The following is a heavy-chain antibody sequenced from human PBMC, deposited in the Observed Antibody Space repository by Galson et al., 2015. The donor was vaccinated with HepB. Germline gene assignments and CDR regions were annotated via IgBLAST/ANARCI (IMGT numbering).Heavy chain of an antibody. Sequence: SLRLSCAASGFIFSDYGVHWVRQAPGKGLEWVAVIWYDGSNEYYADSVKGRFTISRDNSKNTLNLQMSSLSAEDTAVYYCARESNEAENDAFDIWGQGTMVTVSS. CDR3: ARESNEAENDAFDI. J-gene: IGHJ3*02. CDR1: GFIFSDYG. D-gene: IGHD2-8*01. CDR2: IWYDGSNE. V-gene: IGHV3-33*08.